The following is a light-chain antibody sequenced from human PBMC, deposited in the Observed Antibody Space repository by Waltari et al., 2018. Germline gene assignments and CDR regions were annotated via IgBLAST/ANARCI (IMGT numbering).Light chain of an antibody. J-gene: IGLJ3*02. CDR2: DVS. V-gene: IGLV2-11*01. Sequence: QSALTQPRSVSGSPGQSVTISCTGTSSDVWCYNYVSWYQQHPGKTPKFMIYDVSQRPSGVPDRFSGSKSANTASLTISGLQAEDEADYYCCSYAGRYTWVFGGGTKLTVL. CDR1: SSDVWCYNY. CDR3: CSYAGRYTWV.